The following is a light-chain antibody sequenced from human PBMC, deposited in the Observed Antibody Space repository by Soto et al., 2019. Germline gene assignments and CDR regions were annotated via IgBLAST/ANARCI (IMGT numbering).Light chain of an antibody. V-gene: IGLV1-40*01. CDR1: RSNIGAGYD. J-gene: IGLJ7*01. Sequence: QSVLTQPPSMSGAPGQRVTISCTGSRSNIGAGYDVHWYQQFPGTAPKLLIYSNNNRPSGVPDRFSGSKSGTSASLDITELQAEDEADYYCQSYDSSRSVVFGGGTQLTVL. CDR3: QSYDSSRSVV. CDR2: SNN.